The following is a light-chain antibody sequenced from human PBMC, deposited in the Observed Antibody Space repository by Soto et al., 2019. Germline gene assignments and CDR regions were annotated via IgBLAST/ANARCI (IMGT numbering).Light chain of an antibody. CDR2: DVT. Sequence: QSVLTQPRSVSGSPGQSVTISCTGSSSDVGEYNYVSWYQHHPGNAPKLMIYDVTNRPSGISNRFSGSKSGNTASLTISGLQAEDEAEYYCSSYTTSRSLEFGGGTKVTVL. J-gene: IGLJ2*01. V-gene: IGLV2-14*03. CDR3: SSYTTSRSLE. CDR1: SSDVGEYNY.